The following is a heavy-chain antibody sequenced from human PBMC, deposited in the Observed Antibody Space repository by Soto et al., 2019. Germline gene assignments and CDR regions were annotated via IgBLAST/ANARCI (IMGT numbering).Heavy chain of an antibody. Sequence: QVQLVQSGAEVKKPGSSVTVSCKASGGTFSSYAISWVRQAPGQGLEWMGGIIPIFGTANYAQKFQGRVTITADKSTSTADMGLSSLRPEDTAVYYCAAGYGGYGPYSCCMDVWGQGTTVTVSS. CDR2: IIPIFGTA. V-gene: IGHV1-69*06. J-gene: IGHJ6*02. CDR1: GGTFSSYA. D-gene: IGHD4-17*01. CDR3: AAGYGGYGPYSCCMDV.